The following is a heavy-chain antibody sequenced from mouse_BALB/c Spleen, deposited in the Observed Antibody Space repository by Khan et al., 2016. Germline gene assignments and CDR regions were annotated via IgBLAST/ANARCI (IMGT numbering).Heavy chain of an antibody. CDR2: ISYSGST. D-gene: IGHD1-1*01. CDR3: ASRSSVYFDY. J-gene: IGHJ2*01. V-gene: IGHV3-2*02. CDR1: GYSITSDYA. Sequence: EVQLVESGPGLVKPSQSLSLTCTVTGYSITSDYAWNWIRQFPGNKLEWMGYISYSGSTSYNPSLKSRISITRDTSKNQFFLQLNSVTTEDTATYYCASRSSVYFDYWGQGTTLTVSS.